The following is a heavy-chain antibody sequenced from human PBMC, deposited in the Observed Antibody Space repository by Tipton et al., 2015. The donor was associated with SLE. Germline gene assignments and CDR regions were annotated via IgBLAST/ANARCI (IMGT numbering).Heavy chain of an antibody. CDR1: GGSIGNNY. CDR2: FYTDGST. D-gene: IGHD6-13*01. J-gene: IGHJ2*01. CDR3: ARQNSSTYYWYFDL. Sequence: TLSLTCTVSGGSIGNNYWNWIRQSTGKGLEWIGRFYTDGSTRHKPSPESRLSPPFDGRVTMSVDPSKNQFSLTLMSVTAADTAVYYCARQNSSTYYWYFDLWGRGTLVTVSS. V-gene: IGHV4-4*07.